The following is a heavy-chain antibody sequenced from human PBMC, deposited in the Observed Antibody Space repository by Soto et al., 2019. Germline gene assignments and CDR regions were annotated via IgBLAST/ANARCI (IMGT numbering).Heavy chain of an antibody. J-gene: IGHJ4*02. D-gene: IGHD5-12*01. Sequence: WASVKVSCKASGGTFSSYAISWVRQAPGQGLEWMGGIIPIFGTANYAQKFQGRVTITADKSTSTAYMELSSLRSEDTAVYYCASSGGYSGSLDYWGQGTLVTVSS. CDR2: IIPIFGTA. CDR1: GGTFSSYA. V-gene: IGHV1-69*06. CDR3: ASSGGYSGSLDY.